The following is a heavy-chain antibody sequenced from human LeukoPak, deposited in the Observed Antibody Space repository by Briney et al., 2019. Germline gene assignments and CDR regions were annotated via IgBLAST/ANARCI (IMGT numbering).Heavy chain of an antibody. CDR2: ISYDGSNK. Sequence: GGSLRLSCAASGFTFSSYAMHWVRQAPGKGLEWVAVISYDGSNKYYADSVKGRFTISRDNSKNTLYLQMNSLRAGDTAVYYCARDKVPGIAVAGPYDYWGQGTLVTVSS. CDR1: GFTFSSYA. D-gene: IGHD6-19*01. J-gene: IGHJ4*02. CDR3: ARDKVPGIAVAGPYDY. V-gene: IGHV3-30-3*01.